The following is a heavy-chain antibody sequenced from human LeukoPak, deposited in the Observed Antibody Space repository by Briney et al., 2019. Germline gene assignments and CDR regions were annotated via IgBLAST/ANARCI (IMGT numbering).Heavy chain of an antibody. V-gene: IGHV5-51*01. CDR2: IYPGDSDT. J-gene: IGHJ4*02. Sequence: TGGALKISCMGSGYSLTSYWIGWVRQMPGKGLEWMGIIYPGDSDTRNSPSLQGQVTISADKSTSTAYLQWSSLKASDTAIYYCERLGSGDYVVLDYWGQGTLVTVSS. CDR3: ERLGSGDYVVLDY. D-gene: IGHD4-17*01. CDR1: GYSLTSYW.